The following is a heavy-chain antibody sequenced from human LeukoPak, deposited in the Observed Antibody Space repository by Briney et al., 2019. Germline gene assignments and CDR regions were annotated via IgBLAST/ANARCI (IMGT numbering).Heavy chain of an antibody. Sequence: GGSLRLSCAASGFTFSSYSMNWVRQAPGKGLEWVSSISSSSSYIYYADSVKGRSTISRDNAKNSLYLQMNSLRAEDTAVYYCASLSGGYCSSTSCPLYGMDVWGQGTTVTVSS. CDR3: ASLSGGYCSSTSCPLYGMDV. D-gene: IGHD2-2*01. J-gene: IGHJ6*02. CDR2: ISSSSSYI. CDR1: GFTFSSYS. V-gene: IGHV3-21*01.